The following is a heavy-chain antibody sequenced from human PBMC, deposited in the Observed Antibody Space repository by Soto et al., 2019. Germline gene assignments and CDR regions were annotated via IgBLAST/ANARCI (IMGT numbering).Heavy chain of an antibody. CDR2: IYSGGST. J-gene: IGHJ6*02. V-gene: IGHV3-53*04. CDR1: GVTLSSNY. CDR3: ARVNPHYYYGMDV. Sequence: PGWSLRLSCVGSGVTLSSNYTSWDRPAPGKGLEWVSVIYSGGSTYYADSVKGRFTISRHNSKNTLYLQMNSLRAEDTAVYYCARVNPHYYYGMDVWGQGTTVTVSS.